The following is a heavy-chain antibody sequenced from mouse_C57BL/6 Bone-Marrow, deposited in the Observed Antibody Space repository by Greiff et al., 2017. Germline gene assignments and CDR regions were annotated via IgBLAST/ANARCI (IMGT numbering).Heavy chain of an antibody. CDR1: GYTFTSYW. D-gene: IGHD1-1*01. V-gene: IGHV1-59*01. CDR2: IDPSDSYT. Sequence: VQLQQPGAELVRPGTSVKLSCKASGYTFTSYWMHWVKQRPGQGLEWIGVIDPSDSYTNYNQKFKGKATLTVDTSSSTAYMQLSSLTSEDAAVYDCAREGPIYYYGSSYRFFAYWGQGTLVTVSA. CDR3: AREGPIYYYGSSYRFFAY. J-gene: IGHJ3*01.